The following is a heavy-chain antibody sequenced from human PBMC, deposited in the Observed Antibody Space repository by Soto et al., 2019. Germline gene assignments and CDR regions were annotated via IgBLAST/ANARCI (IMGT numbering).Heavy chain of an antibody. CDR2: ISGSGGAT. V-gene: IGHV3-23*01. D-gene: IGHD1-7*01. Sequence: GGSLRLSCAASGFTFSTYAMSWVRQAPGEGLAWVSAISGSGGATYYADSVRGRFTISRDNSKNTLYLQMNSLRAEDTAVYYCARNLGVRIDEYFQHWGQGTLVTVSS. CDR3: ARNLGVRIDEYFQH. CDR1: GFTFSTYA. J-gene: IGHJ1*01.